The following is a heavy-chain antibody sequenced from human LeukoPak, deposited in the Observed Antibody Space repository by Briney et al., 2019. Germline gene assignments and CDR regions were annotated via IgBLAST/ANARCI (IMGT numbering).Heavy chain of an antibody. CDR3: ARDLGITMVRGVIRGDPTWFDP. V-gene: IGHV4-4*07. J-gene: IGHJ5*02. Sequence: SETLSLTCTVSGGSISSYYWSWIRQPAGKGLEWIGRIYTSGSTNYNPPLKSRVTMSVDTSKNQFSLKLSSVTAADTAVYDCARDLGITMVRGVIRGDPTWFDPWGQGTLVTVSS. CDR2: IYTSGST. D-gene: IGHD3-10*01. CDR1: GGSISSYY.